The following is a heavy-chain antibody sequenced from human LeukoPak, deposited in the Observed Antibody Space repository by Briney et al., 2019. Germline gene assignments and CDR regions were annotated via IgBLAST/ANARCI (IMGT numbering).Heavy chain of an antibody. CDR2: IYYSGST. J-gene: IGHJ6*02. CDR1: GGSISSYY. V-gene: IGHV4-59*01. Sequence: SETLSLTCTVSGGSISSYYWNGIRQPPGKGLEWIGYIYYSGSTNYNPSLKSRVTISIDTSKNQFSLRLSSVTAADTAVYYCAREHPGYGMDVWGQGTTVTVSS. CDR3: AREHPGYGMDV.